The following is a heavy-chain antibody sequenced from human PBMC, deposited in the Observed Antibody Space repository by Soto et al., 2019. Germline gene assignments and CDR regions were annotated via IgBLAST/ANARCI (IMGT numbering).Heavy chain of an antibody. V-gene: IGHV3-23*01. Sequence: GGSLRLSCAASGFTFSTYAMAWVRQAPGKGLEWVSGVSASGLNTDYADPVKGRFYISRDNAKNSLYLQMNSLRAEDTAVYYRARDIVVVPAAHDAFDIWGQGTMVTVSS. CDR2: VSASGLNT. J-gene: IGHJ3*02. D-gene: IGHD2-2*01. CDR1: GFTFSTYA. CDR3: ARDIVVVPAAHDAFDI.